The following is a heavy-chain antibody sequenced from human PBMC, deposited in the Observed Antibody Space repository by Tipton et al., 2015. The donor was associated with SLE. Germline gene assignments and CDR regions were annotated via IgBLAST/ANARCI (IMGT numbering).Heavy chain of an antibody. CDR3: ARHFPRPVNDQYCFDY. CDR2: IYTSGST. CDR1: GGSISSGSYY. V-gene: IGHV4-61*02. J-gene: IGHJ4*02. Sequence: TLSLTCTVSGGSISSGSYYWSWIRQPAGKGLEWIGRIYTSGSTNYNPSLKSRVTISVDTSKNQFSLKLSSVTAADTAVYYCARHFPRPVNDQYCFDYWGQGTLVTVSS. D-gene: IGHD3-3*02.